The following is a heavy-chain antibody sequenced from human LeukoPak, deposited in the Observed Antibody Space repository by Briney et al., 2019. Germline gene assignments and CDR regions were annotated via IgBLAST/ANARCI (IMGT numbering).Heavy chain of an antibody. Sequence: GGSLRLSCAASGFTFSSYGMHWVRQAPGKGLEWVAVISYDGSNKYYADSVKGRFTISRDNSKNTLYLQMNSLRAEDTAVYYCAKGGSIKPGYYFDYWGQGTLVTVSS. J-gene: IGHJ4*02. CDR2: ISYDGSNK. CDR3: AKGGSIKPGYYFDY. D-gene: IGHD5-24*01. CDR1: GFTFSSYG. V-gene: IGHV3-30*18.